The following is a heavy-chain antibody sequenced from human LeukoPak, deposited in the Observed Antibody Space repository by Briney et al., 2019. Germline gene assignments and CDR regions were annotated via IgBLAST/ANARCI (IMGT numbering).Heavy chain of an antibody. CDR1: GFTFSSYG. D-gene: IGHD6-19*01. CDR2: IWYDGSNK. CDR3: ARATVDDYFDY. Sequence: GGSLRLSCASSGFTFSSYGMQWVRQAPGKGLEWVAVIWYDGSNKYYADSVKGRFTISRDNSKNTLYLQMNSLRAEDTAVYYCARATVDDYFDYWGQGTLVTVSS. J-gene: IGHJ4*02. V-gene: IGHV3-33*01.